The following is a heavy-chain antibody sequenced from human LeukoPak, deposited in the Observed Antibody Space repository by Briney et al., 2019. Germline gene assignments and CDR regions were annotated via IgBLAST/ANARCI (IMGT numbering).Heavy chain of an antibody. D-gene: IGHD2-2*01. CDR2: INPNSGGT. CDR1: GYTFTSYY. CDR3: ARTIVVVPATKIWFDP. J-gene: IGHJ5*02. V-gene: IGHV1-2*02. Sequence: GASVKVSCKASGYTFTSYYMHWVRQAPGQGLEWMGWINPNSGGTNYAQKFQGRVTMTRDTSISTAYMELSRLRSEDTAVYYCARTIVVVPATKIWFDPWGQGTLVTVSS.